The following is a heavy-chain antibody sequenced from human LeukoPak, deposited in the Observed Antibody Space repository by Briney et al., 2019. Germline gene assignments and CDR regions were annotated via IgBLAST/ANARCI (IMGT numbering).Heavy chain of an antibody. CDR3: ARGIYSGYHYFDY. J-gene: IGHJ4*02. CDR2: IWSDGSNK. V-gene: IGHV3-33*01. D-gene: IGHD5-12*01. CDR1: GFTFSGYG. Sequence: PGGSLRLSCAASGFTFSGYGMHWVRQPPGKGLEWVAVIWSDGSNKYYEDSVKGRFTITRDNSKNTLYLQMNSLRAEDTGVYYCARGIYSGYHYFDYWGQGTLVTVSS.